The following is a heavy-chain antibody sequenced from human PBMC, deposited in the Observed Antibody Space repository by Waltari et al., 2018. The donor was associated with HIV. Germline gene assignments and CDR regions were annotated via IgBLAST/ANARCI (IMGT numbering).Heavy chain of an antibody. CDR1: GGSIINSGYF. CDR2: INYRGTT. J-gene: IGHJ4*02. CDR3: ARLPETADFGNYFDF. Sequence: QLQLQESGPGLVTPSETLSLTCSVSGGSIINSGYFWVWVRQPPGQGLEWIGSINYRGTTYYNRSLGTRVTLSVDTSKNNFSLKLNSVTAADTAVYYCARLPETADFGNYFDFWGQGTLVTVFS. V-gene: IGHV4-39*02. D-gene: IGHD3-3*01.